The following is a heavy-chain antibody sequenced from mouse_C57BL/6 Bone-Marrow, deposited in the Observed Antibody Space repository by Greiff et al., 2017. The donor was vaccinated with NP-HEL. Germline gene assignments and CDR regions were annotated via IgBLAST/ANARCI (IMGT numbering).Heavy chain of an antibody. CDR3: AREEGYYYGSYWYFDV. D-gene: IGHD1-1*01. V-gene: IGHV1-54*01. CDR1: GCAFTNYL. J-gene: IGHJ1*03. Sequence: QVQLQQSGAELVRPGTSVKVSCKASGCAFTNYLIEWVKQRPGQGLEWIGVINPGSGGTNYNEKFKGKATLTADKSSSTAYMQLSSLTSEDSAVYFCAREEGYYYGSYWYFDVWGTGTTVTVSS. CDR2: INPGSGGT.